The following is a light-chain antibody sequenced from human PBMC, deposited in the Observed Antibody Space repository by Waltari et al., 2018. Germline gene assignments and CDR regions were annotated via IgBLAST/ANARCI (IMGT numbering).Light chain of an antibody. CDR1: QTIPNHY. CDR3: QKYGSTPRP. V-gene: IGKV3-20*01. J-gene: IGKJ4*01. CDR2: DAS. Sequence: EIVLTQSPGTLSLSPGESAPLSCWAIQTIPNHYLAWYQQMPGQAPRLLIYDASTRAAGVPDRFSGSGSGTDFTLTISRLEPEDFAVYYCQKYGSTPRPFGGGTKVEIK.